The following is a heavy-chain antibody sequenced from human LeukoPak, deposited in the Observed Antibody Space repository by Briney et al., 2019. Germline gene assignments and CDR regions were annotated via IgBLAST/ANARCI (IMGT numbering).Heavy chain of an antibody. CDR3: ARDVGYDFWSGYSGSFDI. J-gene: IGHJ3*02. CDR2: ISGFNDNT. V-gene: IGHV1-18*01. CDR1: GYTFTSYG. D-gene: IGHD3-3*01. Sequence: GSSVKVSCKASGYTFTSYGICWVRQAPGQGLEWMGWISGFNDNTHYAQKLQGRVTMTTDTSTNTAYMELRSLRSDDTAVYYCARDVGYDFWSGYSGSFDIWGQGTMVTISS.